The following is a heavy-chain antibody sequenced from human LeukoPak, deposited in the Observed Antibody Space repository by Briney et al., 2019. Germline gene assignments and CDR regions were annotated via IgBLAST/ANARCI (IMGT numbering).Heavy chain of an antibody. CDR2: INPSGGST. Sequence: ASVKVSCKASGYTFTSYYMHWVRQAPGQGLEWMGIINPSGGSTSYAQKFQGRVTMTRDMSTSTVYMELSSLRSEDTAVYYCVRFAVHRRLVVAGQFGLDYWGQGTLVAVSS. CDR1: GYTFTSYY. V-gene: IGHV1-46*01. D-gene: IGHD6-19*01. J-gene: IGHJ4*02. CDR3: VRFAVHRRLVVAGQFGLDY.